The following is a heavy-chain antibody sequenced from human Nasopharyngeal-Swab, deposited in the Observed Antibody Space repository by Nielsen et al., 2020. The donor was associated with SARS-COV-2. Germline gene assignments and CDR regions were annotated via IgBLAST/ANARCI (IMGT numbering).Heavy chain of an antibody. V-gene: IGHV3-74*01. CDR1: KFSFSDYV. D-gene: IGHD1-1*01. Sequence: GESLKISCAASKFSFSDYVMHWVRQAPGKVPVWVSRISHDATVTIYADSVKGRFTVSRDNAKNMLWLQMSSLRDEDTAVYYCARDRDWKFFDSWGQGTLVTVSS. CDR3: ARDRDWKFFDS. J-gene: IGHJ4*02. CDR2: ISHDATVT.